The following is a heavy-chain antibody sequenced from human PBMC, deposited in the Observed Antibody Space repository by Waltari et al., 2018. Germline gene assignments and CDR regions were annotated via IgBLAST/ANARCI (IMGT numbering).Heavy chain of an antibody. CDR1: GGSISSSSYY. CDR3: STLAGTGYFQH. CDR2: IYYSGST. Sequence: QLQLQESGPGLVKPSETLSLTCTVSGGSISSSSYYWGWIRQPPGKGLEWIGSIYYSGSTYYNPSLTSRVTISVDTSKNQFSLKLSSVTAADTAVYYCSTLAGTGYFQHWGQGTLVTVSS. J-gene: IGHJ1*01. V-gene: IGHV4-39*07. D-gene: IGHD6-13*01.